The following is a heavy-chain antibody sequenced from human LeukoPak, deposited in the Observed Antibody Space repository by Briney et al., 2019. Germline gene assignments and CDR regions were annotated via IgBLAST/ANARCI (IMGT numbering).Heavy chain of an antibody. J-gene: IGHJ4*02. CDR2: IYYSGST. CDR1: GGSISSSTYY. V-gene: IGHV4-39*07. Sequence: SETLSLTCTVSGGSISSSTYYWGWIRQPPGKGLEWIGTIYYSGSTYYNPSLKSRVTISVDTSKSQFSLRLSSVTAADTAVYYCARVVPVFRAYQRYFDYWGQGTLVTVSS. CDR3: ARVVPVFRAYQRYFDY. D-gene: IGHD3-16*01.